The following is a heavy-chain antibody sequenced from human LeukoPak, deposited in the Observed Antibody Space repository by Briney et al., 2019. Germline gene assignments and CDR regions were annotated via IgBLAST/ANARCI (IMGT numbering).Heavy chain of an antibody. CDR1: GGSFSGYY. V-gene: IGHV4-34*01. CDR2: INHSGST. D-gene: IGHD2-2*01. CDR3: ARGPLGYCSSTSCYGGGYYYMDV. J-gene: IGHJ6*03. Sequence: SETLSLTXAVYGGSFSGYYWSWLRQPPGKGLEWIGEINHSGSTNYNPSLTSRVTISVDTSKNQSSLKLSSVTAADTAVYYCARGPLGYCSSTSCYGGGYYYMDVWGKGTTVTVSS.